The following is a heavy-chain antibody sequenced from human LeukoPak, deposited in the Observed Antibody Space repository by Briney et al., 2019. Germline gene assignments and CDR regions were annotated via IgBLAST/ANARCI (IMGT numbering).Heavy chain of an antibody. V-gene: IGHV3-30-3*01. J-gene: IGHJ6*02. D-gene: IGHD2-15*01. CDR2: ISYDGSNK. Sequence: PVGSLRLSCAASGFTFSSYAMHWVRQAPGKGLEWVAVISYDGSNKYYADSVKGRFTISRDNSKNTLYLQMNSLRAEDTAVYYCARDRGCSGGSCYSYYYGMDVWGQGTTVTVSS. CDR3: ARDRGCSGGSCYSYYYGMDV. CDR1: GFTFSSYA.